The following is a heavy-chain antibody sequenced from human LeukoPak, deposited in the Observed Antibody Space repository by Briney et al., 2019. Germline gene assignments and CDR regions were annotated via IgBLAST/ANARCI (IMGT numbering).Heavy chain of an antibody. CDR2: IYYSGST. D-gene: IGHD2-2*01. Sequence: PSETLSLTCTVSGGSISSYYWSWIRQPPGKGLEGIGYIYYSGSTNYNPSLKSRVTISVDTSKNQFSLKLSSVTAADTAVYYCARVTKTYYYYMDVWGKGTTVTVSS. CDR3: ARVTKTYYYYMDV. V-gene: IGHV4-59*01. J-gene: IGHJ6*03. CDR1: GGSISSYY.